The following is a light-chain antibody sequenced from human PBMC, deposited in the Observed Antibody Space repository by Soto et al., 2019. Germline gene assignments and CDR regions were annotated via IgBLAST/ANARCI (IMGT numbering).Light chain of an antibody. CDR2: SNN. V-gene: IGLV1-44*01. CDR1: SSNIGGNA. J-gene: IGLJ1*01. Sequence: SVLTQPPSASGTPGQRVTISCSGSSSNIGGNAVNWYQQLPGTTPKLLIYSNNQRPSGVPDRFSGSKSGTSASLAISGLQSEYEADYYCAAWDDSLSGYVFGTGTKLTVL. CDR3: AAWDDSLSGYV.